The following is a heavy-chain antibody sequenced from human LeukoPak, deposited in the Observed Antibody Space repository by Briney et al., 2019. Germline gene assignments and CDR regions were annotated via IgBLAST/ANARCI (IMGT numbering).Heavy chain of an antibody. CDR3: ARDLGYSYGIY. V-gene: IGHV3-53*01. D-gene: IGHD5-18*01. J-gene: IGHJ4*02. CDR2: IYSGGST. CDR1: GFTVSSNY. Sequence: PGRSLRLSCAASGFTVSSNYMSWVRQAPGKGLEWVSVIYSGGSTYYADYVKGRFTISRDNSKNTLCLQMNSLRAEDTAVYYCARDLGYSYGIYWGQGTLVTVSS.